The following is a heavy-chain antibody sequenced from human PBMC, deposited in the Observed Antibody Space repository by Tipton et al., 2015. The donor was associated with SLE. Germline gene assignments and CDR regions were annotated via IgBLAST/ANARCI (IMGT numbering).Heavy chain of an antibody. CDR2: INHSGNT. J-gene: IGHJ2*01. V-gene: IGHV4-34*01. CDR1: GGSFSGYY. Sequence: LRLSCAVYGGSFSGYYWTWIRQPPGKGLEWIGEINHSGNTNFNSSLKSRVTISVDTSRNQFSLKLTSVTAADTAVYFCARVPLGQRQTGYWYFDRWGRGTLVTVSS. CDR3: ARVPLGQRQTGYWYFDR. D-gene: IGHD1/OR15-1a*01.